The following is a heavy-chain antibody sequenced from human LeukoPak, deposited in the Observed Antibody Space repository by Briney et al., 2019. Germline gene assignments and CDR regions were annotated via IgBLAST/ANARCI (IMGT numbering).Heavy chain of an antibody. CDR2: ISGSGGST. Sequence: GGSLRLSCAASGFTFDDYAMHWVRQAPGKGLEWVSSISGSGGSTYYADSVKGRFTISRDNSKNKLYLQMNSRRAEDTAVYYCAKGPGFRLDYWGQGTLVTVSS. CDR3: AKGPGFRLDY. D-gene: IGHD3-9*01. CDR1: GFTFDDYA. V-gene: IGHV3-23*01. J-gene: IGHJ4*02.